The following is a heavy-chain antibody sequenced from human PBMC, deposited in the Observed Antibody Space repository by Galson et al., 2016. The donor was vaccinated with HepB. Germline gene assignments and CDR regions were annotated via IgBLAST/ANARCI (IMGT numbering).Heavy chain of an antibody. CDR3: ARGILSS. V-gene: IGHV3-11*05. CDR1: GFPFGDFY. CDR2: ISKDAKYT. D-gene: IGHD3-10*01. J-gene: IGHJ5*02. Sequence: SLRLSCAGSGFPFGDFYMTWIRQAPGKGLEWIAHISKDAKYTAYADSLKGRFVISRDNAKNSVSLHVSGLRPEDTAVYYCARGILSSWAQGVLVTVSS.